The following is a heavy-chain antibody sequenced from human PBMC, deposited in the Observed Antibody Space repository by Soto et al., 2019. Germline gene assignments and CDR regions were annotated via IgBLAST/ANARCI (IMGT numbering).Heavy chain of an antibody. CDR3: AGGDYYHSSGYYFYYYTKDV. J-gene: IGHJ6*02. D-gene: IGHD3-22*01. CDR2: VYYGGST. CDR1: GGSISSSSYY. Sequence: SETLSLTCTVSGGSISSSSYYWGWIRQPPGKGLEWIGKVYYGGSTYYNPSLKSRVTISVETSKSQFSLKLSSVTAADTAVYYCAGGDYYHSSGYYFYYYTKDVWGQGTTVTVSS. V-gene: IGHV4-39*01.